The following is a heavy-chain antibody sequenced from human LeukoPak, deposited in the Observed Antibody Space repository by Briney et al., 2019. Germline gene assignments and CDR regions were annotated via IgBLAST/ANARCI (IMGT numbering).Heavy chain of an antibody. CDR1: GVSVTSYY. J-gene: IGHJ6*03. CDR3: ARDNLRAAASTQGLYYYYMDV. CDR2: IYTSGST. D-gene: IGHD2-2*01. Sequence: PSETLSLTCTVSGVSVTSYYWSWLRQPAGKGLEWIGRIYTSGSTSYNPSLRSRLTMSVDTSKNQFSLNLSSVTAADTAVYYCARDNLRAAASTQGLYYYYMDVWGKGTTVTVSS. V-gene: IGHV4-4*07.